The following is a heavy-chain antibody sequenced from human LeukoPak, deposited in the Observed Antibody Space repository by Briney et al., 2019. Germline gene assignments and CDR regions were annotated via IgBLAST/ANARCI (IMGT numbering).Heavy chain of an antibody. V-gene: IGHV4-4*02. Sequence: PSETLSLTCAVSGGSISSSNWWSWVRQPPGKGLEWIGEIYHSGSTNYNPSLKSRVTISVDKSKNQFSLKLSSVTAADTAVYYCARRPTRITMIVVVYAFDIWGQGTMVTVS. D-gene: IGHD3-22*01. CDR3: ARRPTRITMIVVVYAFDI. CDR2: IYHSGST. CDR1: GGSISSSNW. J-gene: IGHJ3*02.